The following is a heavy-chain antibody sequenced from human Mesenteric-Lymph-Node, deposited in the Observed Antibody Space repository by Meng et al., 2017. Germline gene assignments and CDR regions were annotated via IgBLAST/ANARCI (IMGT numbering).Heavy chain of an antibody. CDR1: GGSVSSGSYY. J-gene: IGHJ5*02. V-gene: IGHV4-61*01. CDR3: ARAEYYNWFDP. D-gene: IGHD1-14*01. Sequence: QVQRQESGPGLVRPSETLSLTCTVSGGSVSSGSYYWSWIRQPPGKGLEWIGYIYYSGSTNYNPSLKSRVTISVDTSKNQFSLKLSSVTAADTAVYYCARAEYYNWFDPWGQGTLVTVSS. CDR2: IYYSGST.